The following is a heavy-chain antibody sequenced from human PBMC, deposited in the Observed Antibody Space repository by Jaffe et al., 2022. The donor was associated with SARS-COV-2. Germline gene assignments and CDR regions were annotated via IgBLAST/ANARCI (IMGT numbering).Heavy chain of an antibody. Sequence: EVQLVESGGGLVQPGGSLRLSCAASGFTFSSYSMNWVRQAPGKGLEWVSYISSSSSTIYYADSVKGRFTISRDNAKNSLYLQMNSLRDEDTAVYYCARDRGGDGYNYTPDFDYWGQGTLVTVSS. CDR2: ISSSSSTI. V-gene: IGHV3-48*02. CDR3: ARDRGGDGYNYTPDFDY. D-gene: IGHD5-12*01. J-gene: IGHJ4*02. CDR1: GFTFSSYS.